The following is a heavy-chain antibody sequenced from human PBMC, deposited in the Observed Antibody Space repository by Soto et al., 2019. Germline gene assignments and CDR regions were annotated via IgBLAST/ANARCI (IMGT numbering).Heavy chain of an antibody. J-gene: IGHJ6*02. D-gene: IGHD1-26*01. CDR1: GFTFSSYA. Sequence: QVQLVESGGGVVQPGRSLRLSCAASGFTFSSYAMHWVRQAPGKGLEWVAVISYDGSNKYYADSVKGRFTISRDNXXNTLYLQMNSLRAEDTAVYYCARDGGILGGGGMDVWGQGTTVTVSS. CDR3: ARDGGILGGGGMDV. V-gene: IGHV3-30-3*01. CDR2: ISYDGSNK.